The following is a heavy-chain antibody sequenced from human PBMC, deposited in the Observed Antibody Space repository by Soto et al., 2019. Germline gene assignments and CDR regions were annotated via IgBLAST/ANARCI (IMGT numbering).Heavy chain of an antibody. CDR3: ARAKEYTRSSGMDV. J-gene: IGHJ6*02. V-gene: IGHV6-1*01. D-gene: IGHD6-6*01. Sequence: PSQTLSPTCAISGDSVSSNNAAWNWIRQSPSRGLEWLGRTYYRSKWYSDYSLSVKSRITINPDTSKDQFSLQLNSVTPEDTALYYCARAKEYTRSSGMDVWGQGTTVTVS. CDR2: TYYRSKWYS. CDR1: GDSVSSNNAA.